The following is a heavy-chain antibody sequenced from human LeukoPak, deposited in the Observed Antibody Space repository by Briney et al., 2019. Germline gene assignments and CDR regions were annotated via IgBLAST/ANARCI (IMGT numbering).Heavy chain of an antibody. CDR3: ARGRGAAAGDY. J-gene: IGHJ4*02. CDR2: INHSGST. CDR1: GWSFSGYY. D-gene: IGHD6-13*01. V-gene: IGHV4-34*01. Sequence: SETLSLTCDVYGWSFSGYYWSWIRQPPGKGLEWIGEINHSGSTNDNPSLKRRITISVDTSKNQFSLKLSSVAAADTAVYYCARGRGAAAGDYWGQGTLVTVSS.